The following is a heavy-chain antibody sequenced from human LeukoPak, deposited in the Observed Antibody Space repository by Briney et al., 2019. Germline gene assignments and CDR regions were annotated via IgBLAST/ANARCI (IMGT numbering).Heavy chain of an antibody. V-gene: IGHV3-7*03. D-gene: IGHD5-12*01. CDR3: ARGGYSGYVIY. Sequence: PGGSLRLSCEVSGFTFNTYWMTWVRQAPGKGLEWVANMYQEGGQKYYVDSVKGRFTISRDNARNTLYLQMNSLRAEDTAVYYCARGGYSGYVIYWGQGTLVTVSS. CDR1: GFTFNTYW. CDR2: MYQEGGQK. J-gene: IGHJ4*02.